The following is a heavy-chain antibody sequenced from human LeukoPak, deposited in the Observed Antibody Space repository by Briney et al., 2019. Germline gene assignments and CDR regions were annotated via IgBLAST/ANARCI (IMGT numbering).Heavy chain of an antibody. CDR3: ARLAYGDNPFDY. D-gene: IGHD4-23*01. Sequence: GASVTVSCKASGYTFTSYYMHWVRQAPGQGLEWMGIINPSGGSTSYAQKFQGRVTMTRDTSTSTVYMELSRLRSDDTAVYYCARLAYGDNPFDYWGQGTLVTVSS. CDR2: INPSGGST. V-gene: IGHV1-46*01. J-gene: IGHJ4*02. CDR1: GYTFTSYY.